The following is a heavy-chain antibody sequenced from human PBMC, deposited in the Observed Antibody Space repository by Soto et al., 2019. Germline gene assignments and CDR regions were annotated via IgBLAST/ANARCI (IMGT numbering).Heavy chain of an antibody. CDR1: GYTFTSYD. CDR3: AREYSSSTGVNP. V-gene: IGHV1-8*01. CDR2: MNPNSGNT. D-gene: IGHD6-6*01. Sequence: QVQLVQSGAEVKKPGASVKVSCKASGYTFTSYDINWVRQATGQGLEWMGWMNPNSGNTGYAQKCQGRVTMTRNTCKNTAYMKLSSLSSEDTAVYYCAREYSSSTGVNPWGQGTRVTVSS. J-gene: IGHJ5*02.